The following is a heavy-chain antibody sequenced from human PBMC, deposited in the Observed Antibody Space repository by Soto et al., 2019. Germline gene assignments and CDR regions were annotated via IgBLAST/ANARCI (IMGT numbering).Heavy chain of an antibody. J-gene: IGHJ5*01. CDR3: ARLRGDSWFDF. CDR2: TYYRSRWFN. Sequence: SQTLSLTCAISGDSVSSNSATWDWIRQSPSRGLEWLGRTYYRSRWFNDCAGSVKGRITTNPDTSNNQFSLQLTSLSPDDTAVYYCARLRGDSWFDFWGQGTRVTVSS. V-gene: IGHV6-1*01. CDR1: GDSVSSNSAT.